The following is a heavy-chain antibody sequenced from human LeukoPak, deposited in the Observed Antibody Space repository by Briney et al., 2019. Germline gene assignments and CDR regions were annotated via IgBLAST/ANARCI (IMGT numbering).Heavy chain of an antibody. J-gene: IGHJ4*02. CDR3: ASSVSAARPLFDY. D-gene: IGHD6-6*01. CDR2: INWNGGST. CDR1: GFTFDDYG. V-gene: IGHV3-20*04. Sequence: PGGSLRLSCAASGFTFDDYGMSWVRQAPGKGLEWVSGINWNGGSTGYADSVKGRFTISRDNAKNSLYLQMNSLRAEDTAVYYCASSVSAARPLFDYWGQGTLVTVSS.